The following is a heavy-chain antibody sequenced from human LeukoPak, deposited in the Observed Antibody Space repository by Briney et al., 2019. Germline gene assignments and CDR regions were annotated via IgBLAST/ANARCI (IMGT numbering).Heavy chain of an antibody. CDR2: IYYSGST. V-gene: IGHV4-30-4*08. CDR3: ARDVSVVPAAMEYVY. D-gene: IGHD2-2*01. CDR1: GGSISSGDYY. Sequence: SETLSLTCTVSGGSISSGDYYWSWIRQPPGKGLEWIGYIYYSGSTYYNPSLKSRVTISVDTSKNQFSLKLSSVTAADTAMYYCARDVSVVPAAMEYVYWGQGTLVTVSS. J-gene: IGHJ4*02.